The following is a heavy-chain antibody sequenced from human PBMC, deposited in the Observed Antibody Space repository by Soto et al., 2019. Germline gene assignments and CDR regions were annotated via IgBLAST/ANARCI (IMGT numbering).Heavy chain of an antibody. D-gene: IGHD3-3*01. CDR2: VYSSGGT. Sequence: SETLSLTCTVSGGSMTSYYWTWIRQPAGKGLEWIGRVYSSGGTHYNPSLKSRVTISLDTSKNQFSLRLLSVTDADTAVYFCARGQRFSDWFDPWGQGTLVTVS. J-gene: IGHJ5*02. V-gene: IGHV4-4*07. CDR1: GGSMTSYY. CDR3: ARGQRFSDWFDP.